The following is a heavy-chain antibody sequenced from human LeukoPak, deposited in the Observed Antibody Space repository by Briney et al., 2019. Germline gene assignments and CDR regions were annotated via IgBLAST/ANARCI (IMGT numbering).Heavy chain of an antibody. CDR3: ARDGSGGYDYYYYYGMDV. CDR1: GYTFTSYG. V-gene: IGHV1-18*01. D-gene: IGHD5-12*01. Sequence: ASVKVSCKASGYTFTSYGISWVRLAPGQGLEWMGWISAYNGNTNYAQKLQGRVTMTTDTSTSTAYMELRSLRSDDTAVYYCARDGSGGYDYYYYYGMDVWGQGTTVTVSS. CDR2: ISAYNGNT. J-gene: IGHJ6*02.